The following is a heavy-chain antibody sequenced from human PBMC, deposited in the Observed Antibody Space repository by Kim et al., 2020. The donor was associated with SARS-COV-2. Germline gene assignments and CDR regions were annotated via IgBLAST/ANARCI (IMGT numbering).Heavy chain of an antibody. CDR1: GGSFSGYY. Sequence: SETLSLTCAVYGGSFSGYYWSWIRQPPGKGLEWIGEINHSGSTNYNPSLKSRVTISVDTSKNQFSLKLSSVTAADTAVYYCARVSGYSYRVPWGQGTLVTVSS. CDR3: ARVSGYSYRVP. D-gene: IGHD5-18*01. V-gene: IGHV4-34*01. CDR2: INHSGST. J-gene: IGHJ5*02.